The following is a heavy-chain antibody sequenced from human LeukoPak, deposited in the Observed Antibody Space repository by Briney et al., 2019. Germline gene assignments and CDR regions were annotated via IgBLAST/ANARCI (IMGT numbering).Heavy chain of an antibody. V-gene: IGHV3-21*01. CDR3: ARDQFIHAFDI. Sequence: KSGGSLRLSCAASGFTFSSYEMNWVRQAPGKGLEWVSSIYSTTTYIYYADSVKGRFTISRDNAENSLYLQMNSLRAEDTAVYYCARDQFIHAFDIWGQGTMVTVSS. J-gene: IGHJ3*02. CDR2: IYSTTTYI. D-gene: IGHD5-24*01. CDR1: GFTFSSYE.